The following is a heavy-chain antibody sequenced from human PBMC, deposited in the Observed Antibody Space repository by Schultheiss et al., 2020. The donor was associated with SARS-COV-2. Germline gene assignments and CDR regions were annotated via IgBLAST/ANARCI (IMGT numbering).Heavy chain of an antibody. V-gene: IGHV4-59*10. CDR2: VYASGSF. J-gene: IGHJ4*02. CDR3: ARHPPDYSRRPFDY. D-gene: IGHD4-11*01. Sequence: SETLSLTCAVYGGSFSGYYWTWIRQPAGKGLEWIGRVYASGSFKYNPSLKSRVTMSVDTSKNQFSLRLSSVTAADAAVYYCARHPPDYSRRPFDYWGQGTLVTVSS. CDR1: GGSFSGYY.